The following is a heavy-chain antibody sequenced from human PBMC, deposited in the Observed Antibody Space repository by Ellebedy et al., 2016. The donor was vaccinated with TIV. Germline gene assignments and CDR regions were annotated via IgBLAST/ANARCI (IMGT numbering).Heavy chain of an antibody. D-gene: IGHD3-22*01. V-gene: IGHV3-23*01. Sequence: PGGSLRLSCAASFFTFRSYWMLWVRQAPGKGLEWVSAISGSGGSTYYADSVKGRFTISRDNSKNTLYLQMNSLRSEDTAVDYCAKGFGYYDSSGYSPYYFDYWGQGTLVTVSS. CDR2: ISGSGGST. J-gene: IGHJ4*02. CDR1: FFTFRSYW. CDR3: AKGFGYYDSSGYSPYYFDY.